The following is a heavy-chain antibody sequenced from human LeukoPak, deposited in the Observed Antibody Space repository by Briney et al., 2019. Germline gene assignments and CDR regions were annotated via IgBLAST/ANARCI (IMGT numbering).Heavy chain of an antibody. J-gene: IGHJ5*02. D-gene: IGHD6-19*01. Sequence: ASVKVSCKASGYTFTSYYMHWVRQAPGQGLEWMGIINPSGGSTSYAQKFQGRVTITRDMSTSTVYMELSSLRSEDTAVYYCARVPKSSGWSNWFDPWGQGTLVTVSS. CDR1: GYTFTSYY. CDR2: INPSGGST. V-gene: IGHV1-46*01. CDR3: ARVPKSSGWSNWFDP.